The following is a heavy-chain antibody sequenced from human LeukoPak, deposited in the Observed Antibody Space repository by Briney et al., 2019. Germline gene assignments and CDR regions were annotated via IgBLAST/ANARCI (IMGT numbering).Heavy chain of an antibody. CDR3: AKRGVVIRVILVGFHKEAYYFDS. J-gene: IGHJ4*02. V-gene: IGHV3-23*01. CDR1: GFIFSSYA. D-gene: IGHD3-22*01. Sequence: GGSLRLSCAASGFIFSSYAMSWVRQAPGKGLEWVSYGGSGGSTSYADSVKGRFTVSRDNSKSTLYLQMNSLRAEDTAVYFCAKRGVVIRVILVGFHKEAYYFDSWGQGALVTVSS. CDR2: GGSGGST.